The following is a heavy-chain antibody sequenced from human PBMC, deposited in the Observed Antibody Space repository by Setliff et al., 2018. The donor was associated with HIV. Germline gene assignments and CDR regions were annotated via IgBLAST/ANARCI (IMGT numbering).Heavy chain of an antibody. J-gene: IGHJ4*02. V-gene: IGHV4-31*03. CDR3: AGGRYFRDISDSRFDF. CDR2: MYHSGST. Sequence: TPSLTCSVSGVSITTDGYYWSWIRHYPGKGLEWIGYMYHSGSTYYNASLASRLIMSLDPSKNQFSLKLNSMTAADTAMYYCAGGRYFRDISDSRFDFWGQGKLVTVSS. CDR1: GVSITTDGYY. D-gene: IGHD2-21*02.